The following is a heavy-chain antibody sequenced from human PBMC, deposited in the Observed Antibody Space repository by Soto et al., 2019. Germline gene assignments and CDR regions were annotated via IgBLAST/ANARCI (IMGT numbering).Heavy chain of an antibody. D-gene: IGHD1-26*01. CDR1: GGSFSGYY. J-gene: IGHJ6*02. V-gene: IGHV4-34*01. CDR2: INHSGST. Sequence: PSETLSLTCAVYGGSFSGYYWSWIRQPPGKGLEWIGEINHSGSTNYNPSLKSRVTISVDTSKNQFSLKLSSVTAADTAVYYCARGRISGSYQYYYYYYGMDVWGQGTTVTVSS. CDR3: ARGRISGSYQYYYYYYGMDV.